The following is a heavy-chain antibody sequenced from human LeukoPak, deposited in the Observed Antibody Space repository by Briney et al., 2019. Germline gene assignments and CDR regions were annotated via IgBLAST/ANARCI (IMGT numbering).Heavy chain of an antibody. V-gene: IGHV4-30-2*01. CDR2: IYHSGST. CDR1: GGSISSDGYY. J-gene: IGHJ4*02. Sequence: PSETLSLTCTVSGGSISSDGYYWSWIRQPPGKGLEWIGYIYHSGSTYYNPSLKSRVTISVDRSKNQFSLKLSSVTAADTAVYYCARGMAIIIGEFDYWGQGTLVTVSS. D-gene: IGHD3-10*01. CDR3: ARGMAIIIGEFDY.